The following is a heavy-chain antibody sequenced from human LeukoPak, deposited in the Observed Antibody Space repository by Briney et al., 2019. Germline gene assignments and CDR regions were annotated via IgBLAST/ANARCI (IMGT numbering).Heavy chain of an antibody. Sequence: ASVKVSCKASGYTFTSYDINWVRQATGQGLEWMGWMNPNSGNTGYAQKFQGRVTITRNTSISTAYMELSSLRSEDTAACYCARVSRRYLNWFDPWGQGTLVTVSS. CDR3: ARVSRRYLNWFDP. J-gene: IGHJ5*02. V-gene: IGHV1-8*03. CDR2: MNPNSGNT. D-gene: IGHD6-13*01. CDR1: GYTFTSYD.